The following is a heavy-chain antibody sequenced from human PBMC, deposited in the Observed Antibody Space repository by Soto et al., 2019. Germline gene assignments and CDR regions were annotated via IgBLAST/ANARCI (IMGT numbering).Heavy chain of an antibody. D-gene: IGHD2-2*01. CDR3: ARGYCSSTSCYYDY. V-gene: IGHV4-59*01. Sequence: SETLSLTCTVSGGSISSYYWSWIRQPPGKGLEWIGYIYYSGSTNYNPSLKSRVTISVDTSKNQFSLKLSSVTAADTAVYYCARGYCSSTSCYYDYWGQGTLVTVSA. CDR2: IYYSGST. CDR1: GGSISSYY. J-gene: IGHJ4*02.